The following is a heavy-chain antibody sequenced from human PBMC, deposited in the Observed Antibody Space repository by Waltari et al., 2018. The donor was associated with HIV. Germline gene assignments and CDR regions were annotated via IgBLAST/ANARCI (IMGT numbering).Heavy chain of an antibody. CDR3: ARGATISSY. Sequence: QVLLEQSGPEVKTPGASVKVSCKASGYTFTSSGISGVRQAPGQGLEWMGWRSPNTGHTHYAQKIQGTRTETTETATNQRYMALRSLSTDNTAVYYCARGATISSYWGQGPLVTV. CDR1: GYTFTSSG. V-gene: IGHV1-18*01. D-gene: IGHD1-1*01. J-gene: IGHJ4*02. CDR2: RSPNTGHT.